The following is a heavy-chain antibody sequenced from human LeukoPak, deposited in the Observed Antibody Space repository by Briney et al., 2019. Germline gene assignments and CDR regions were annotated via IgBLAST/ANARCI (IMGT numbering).Heavy chain of an antibody. CDR1: GGSISSYY. CDR3: ARGYPGYSYGLDY. V-gene: IGHV4-39*07. D-gene: IGHD5-18*01. Sequence: SETLSLTCTVSGGSISSYYWSWIRQPPGKGLEWIGSIYYSGSTYYNPSLKSRVTISVDTSKNQFSLKLSSVTAADTAVYYCARGYPGYSYGLDYWGQGTLVTVSS. J-gene: IGHJ4*02. CDR2: IYYSGST.